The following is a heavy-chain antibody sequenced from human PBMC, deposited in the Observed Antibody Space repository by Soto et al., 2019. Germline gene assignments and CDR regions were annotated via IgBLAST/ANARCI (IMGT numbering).Heavy chain of an antibody. CDR1: GFTFSSYA. V-gene: IGHV3-23*01. CDR2: ISGSGGST. CDR3: AKENSRDGYHDACDI. D-gene: IGHD3-22*01. J-gene: IGHJ3*02. Sequence: EVQLLESGGGLVQPGGSLRLSCAASGFTFSSYAMSWVRQAPGKGLEWVSAISGSGGSTYYADSVKGLFAISSDNPKNTLYLHRDSLRAEDAAVYYCAKENSRDGYHDACDIWGQGTVVTVSS.